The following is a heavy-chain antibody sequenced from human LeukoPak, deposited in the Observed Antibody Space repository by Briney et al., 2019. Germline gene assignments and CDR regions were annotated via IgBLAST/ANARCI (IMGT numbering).Heavy chain of an antibody. Sequence: GGSLRLSCAASGFTFSSYSMSWVRQAPGKGLEWVSSISSSSSYIYYADSVKGRFTISRDNAKNSLYLQMNSLRAEDTAVYYCARESRTITFDYWGQGTLVTVSS. CDR1: GFTFSSYS. J-gene: IGHJ4*02. V-gene: IGHV3-21*01. CDR3: ARESRTITFDY. CDR2: ISSSSSYI.